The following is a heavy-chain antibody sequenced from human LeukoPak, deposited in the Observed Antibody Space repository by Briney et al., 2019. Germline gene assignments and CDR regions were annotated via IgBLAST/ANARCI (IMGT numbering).Heavy chain of an antibody. D-gene: IGHD3-3*01. CDR2: IYSIGNT. J-gene: IGHJ6*03. Sequence: PSETLSLTCTVSGASISRDYWSWIRQPPGKGLEWIGYIYSIGNTNYNPSLKSRVTISIDTSKNQFSLKLSSVTAADTAVYYCARVLAIFGVGYYYMDVWGKGTTVTVSS. V-gene: IGHV4-59*01. CDR1: GASISRDY. CDR3: ARVLAIFGVGYYYMDV.